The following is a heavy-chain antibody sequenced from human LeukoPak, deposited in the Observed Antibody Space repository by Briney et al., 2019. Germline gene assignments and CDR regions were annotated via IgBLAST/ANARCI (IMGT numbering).Heavy chain of an antibody. D-gene: IGHD3-3*01. CDR2: INHSGSA. Sequence: PSETLSLTCAVYGGSLSGSYWSWIRLPPGKGLEWIAEINHSGSANYNPSLKSRVTLSIDKSKNQFSLNLNSVTAADTAVYYCARARRDSGYYKVDYWGQGTLVTVSS. CDR1: GGSLSGSY. CDR3: ARARRDSGYYKVDY. V-gene: IGHV4-34*01. J-gene: IGHJ4*02.